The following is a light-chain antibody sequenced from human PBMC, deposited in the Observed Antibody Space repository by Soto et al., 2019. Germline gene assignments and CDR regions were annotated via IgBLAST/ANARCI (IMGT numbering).Light chain of an antibody. J-gene: IGKJ4*01. Sequence: EIVMTQSPGTLSLSPGETATLSCRASQSVSSNYVAWYQQKPGQAPRLLIYDASNRATGIPARFSGSGSGTDFTLTISSLEPEDFAVYYCQQRSNWPPFSFGGGTKVDIK. CDR1: QSVSSN. CDR2: DAS. CDR3: QQRSNWPPFS. V-gene: IGKV3-11*01.